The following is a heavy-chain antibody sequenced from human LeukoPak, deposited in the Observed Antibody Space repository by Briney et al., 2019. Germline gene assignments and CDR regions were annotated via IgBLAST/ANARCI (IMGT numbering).Heavy chain of an antibody. Sequence: ASVKVSCKASGGTFSSYAINWVRQATGQGLEWMGWMNPNSGNTGYAQKFQGRVTMTRNTSISTAYMELSSLRSEDTAVYYCARISRGDSSGYYPYWGQGTLVTVSS. D-gene: IGHD3-22*01. V-gene: IGHV1-8*02. J-gene: IGHJ4*02. CDR1: GGTFSSYA. CDR2: MNPNSGNT. CDR3: ARISRGDSSGYYPY.